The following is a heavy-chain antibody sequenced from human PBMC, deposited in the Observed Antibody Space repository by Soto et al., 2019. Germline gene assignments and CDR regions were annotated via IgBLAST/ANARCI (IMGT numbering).Heavy chain of an antibody. Sequence: EVQLLESGGGLVKPGGSLRLSCAASGFTFSNDAVTWVRQAPGKGLEWVSTISGSGGSTYYADSVKGRFTISRDNSNNTLYLQMNRLRAEDTAVYYCAKDQGSSWYEIDYWGQGTLVTVSS. J-gene: IGHJ4*02. D-gene: IGHD6-13*01. V-gene: IGHV3-23*01. CDR2: ISGSGGST. CDR1: GFTFSNDA. CDR3: AKDQGSSWYEIDY.